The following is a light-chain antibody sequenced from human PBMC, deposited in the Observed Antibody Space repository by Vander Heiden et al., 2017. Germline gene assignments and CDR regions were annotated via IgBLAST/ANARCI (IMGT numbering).Light chain of an antibody. CDR3: QSADSSGTYRV. J-gene: IGLJ3*02. Sequence: SYELTQPPSVSVSPGQTARITCSGDALPKQYAYWYQQKPGQAPVLVIYKDSERPSGIPERFSGSSSGTKATLTISGVQAEDEADYYCQSADSSGTYRVFGGGTKLTVL. CDR1: ALPKQY. V-gene: IGLV3-25*03. CDR2: KDS.